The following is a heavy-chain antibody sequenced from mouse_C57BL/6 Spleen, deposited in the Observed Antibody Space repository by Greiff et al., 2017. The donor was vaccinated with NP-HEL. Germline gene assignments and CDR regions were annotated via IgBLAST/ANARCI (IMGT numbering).Heavy chain of an antibody. CDR2: IRNKANGYTT. CDR3: ARWIYYYAMDY. Sequence: EVQGVESGGGLVHPGGSLSLSCAASGFTFTDYYMSWVRQPPGKALEWLGFIRNKANGYTTEYSASVKGRFTISRDNSQSILYLQMNALRAEDSATYYCARWIYYYAMDYWGQGTSVTVSS. J-gene: IGHJ4*01. CDR1: GFTFTDYY. V-gene: IGHV7-3*01.